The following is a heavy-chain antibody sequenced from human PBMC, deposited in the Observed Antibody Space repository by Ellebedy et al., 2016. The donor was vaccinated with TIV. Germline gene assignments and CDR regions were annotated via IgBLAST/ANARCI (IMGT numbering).Heavy chain of an antibody. CDR3: ASGSDWSKSGDN. J-gene: IGHJ4*02. CDR2: IHPSGSS. CDR1: GGSFTNYY. D-gene: IGHD3-3*01. Sequence: MPSETLSLTCAVDGGSFTNYYSTWIRQPPGNGLAWIGEIHPSGSSTYNPSLKSRVTISMDTSKTQFSLKLTSVTAADTAVYFCASGSDWSKSGDNWGQGTLVTVYS. V-gene: IGHV4-34*01.